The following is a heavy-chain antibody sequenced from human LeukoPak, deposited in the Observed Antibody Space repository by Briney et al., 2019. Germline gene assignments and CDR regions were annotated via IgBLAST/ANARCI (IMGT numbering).Heavy chain of an antibody. J-gene: IGHJ5*02. Sequence: GGSLRLSCAASGFTFNIYAMHWVRQAPGKGLEWVAVLSYDGSDKYYADSVQGRFTISRDNPKNTLYLQMNSLRTEDTAVYYCARAGQLSFNYFDPWGQGTPVTVSS. CDR1: GFTFNIYA. CDR3: ARAGQLSFNYFDP. D-gene: IGHD4-11*01. CDR2: LSYDGSDK. V-gene: IGHV3-30*04.